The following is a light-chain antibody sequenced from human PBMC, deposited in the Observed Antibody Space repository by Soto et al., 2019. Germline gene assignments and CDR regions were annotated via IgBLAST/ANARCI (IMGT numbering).Light chain of an antibody. CDR2: SAS. V-gene: IGKV1-6*01. Sequence: AIKITESPSSLSAVIVAGVTITSRGRRGISNDLGWYQQKPGTATTLLIYSASSLQSGVPSSFSGSGSGTDFTLTISSLQPEDFATYFCLQDNTPPLTFGQGTKVDIK. CDR1: RGISND. J-gene: IGKJ1*01. CDR3: LQDNTPPLT.